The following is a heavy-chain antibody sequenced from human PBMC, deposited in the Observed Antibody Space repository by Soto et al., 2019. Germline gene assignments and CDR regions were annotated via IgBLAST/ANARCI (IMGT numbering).Heavy chain of an antibody. CDR2: ITPFNDNT. D-gene: IGHD3-16*01. J-gene: IGHJ6*02. CDR1: GYTFTTYG. CDR3: ARGGDYYYGLDV. V-gene: IGHV1-18*01. Sequence: ASVKVSCKTSGYTFTTYGISWVRQAPGQGLEWMGWITPFNDNTNYAQNLQGRVTMTTDTSTNTAYLELRSLTSDDTAVYYCARGGDYYYGLDVWGQGTTVTVSS.